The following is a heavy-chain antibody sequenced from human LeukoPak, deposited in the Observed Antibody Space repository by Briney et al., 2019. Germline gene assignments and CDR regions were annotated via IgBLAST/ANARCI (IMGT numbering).Heavy chain of an antibody. Sequence: GRSLRLSCAASGFTFSSYGMHWVRQAPGKGLEWVAVISYDGSNKYYADSVKGRFTISRDNSKNTLYLQMNSLRAEDTAVYYCEVYGDYAFDYWGQGTLVTVSS. CDR1: GFTFSSYG. CDR3: EVYGDYAFDY. CDR2: ISYDGSNK. V-gene: IGHV3-30*03. D-gene: IGHD4-17*01. J-gene: IGHJ4*02.